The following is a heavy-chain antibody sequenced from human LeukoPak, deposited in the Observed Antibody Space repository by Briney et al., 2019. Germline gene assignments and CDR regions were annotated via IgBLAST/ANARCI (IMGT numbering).Heavy chain of an antibody. CDR3: ASELGYCSSTSCYPAGYFDY. V-gene: IGHV3-30-3*01. CDR1: GFSFSNYA. D-gene: IGHD2-2*01. Sequence: GGSLRLSCAASGFSFSNYAMHWVRQAPGKGLEWVALISYDGSSEYFADSVRGRFTISRDNSKNTLYLQMNSLRAEDTAVYYCASELGYCSSTSCYPAGYFDYWGQGTLVTVSS. CDR2: ISYDGSSE. J-gene: IGHJ4*02.